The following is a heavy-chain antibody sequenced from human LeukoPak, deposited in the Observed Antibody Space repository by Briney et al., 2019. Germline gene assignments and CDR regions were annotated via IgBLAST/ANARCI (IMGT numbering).Heavy chain of an antibody. CDR2: SYSGGTT. V-gene: IGHV3-53*01. CDR3: RGWLGSFHL. D-gene: IGHD6-19*01. J-gene: IGHJ3*01. Sequence: GGSLRLSCAVSGVTISNTEMSGVRQVPGKGPEWVLVSYSGGTTYYADSVKGRFTISRDISKNTVDLQMNSLRVEDTGVYRFRGWLGSFHLWGQGTMVTVSS. CDR1: GVTISNTE.